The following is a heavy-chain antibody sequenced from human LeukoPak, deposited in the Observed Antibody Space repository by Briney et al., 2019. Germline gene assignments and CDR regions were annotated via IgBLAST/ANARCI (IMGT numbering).Heavy chain of an antibody. Sequence: ASVKVSCKASGYTFTSYGISWVRQAPGQGLEWMGWISAYNGNTNYAQNLQGRLTMTTDTSTSTAYMELRSLRSEDTAVYYCARDSGIAAAAYYFDYWGQGTLVTVSS. CDR3: ARDSGIAAAAYYFDY. CDR2: ISAYNGNT. CDR1: GYTFTSYG. V-gene: IGHV1-18*01. D-gene: IGHD6-13*01. J-gene: IGHJ4*02.